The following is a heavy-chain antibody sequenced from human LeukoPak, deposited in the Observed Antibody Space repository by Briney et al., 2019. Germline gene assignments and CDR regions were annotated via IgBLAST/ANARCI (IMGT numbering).Heavy chain of an antibody. CDR2: IYYSGST. J-gene: IGHJ6*02. CDR3: ASSTKWFGEPIYGMDV. D-gene: IGHD3-10*01. CDR1: GGSISSYY. Sequence: SETLSLTCTVSGGSISSYYWSWIRQPPGKGLEWIGYIYYSGSTNYNPSLKSRVTISVDTSKNQFSLKLSSVTAADTAVYYCASSTKWFGEPIYGMDVWGQGPRSPSP. V-gene: IGHV4-59*01.